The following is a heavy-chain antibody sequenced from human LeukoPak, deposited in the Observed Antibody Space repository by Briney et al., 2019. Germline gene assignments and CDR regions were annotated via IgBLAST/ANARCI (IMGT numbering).Heavy chain of an antibody. Sequence: AAVKVSCKASGGTFSSYAISWVRQAPGQGLEWMGRIIPILGIANYAQKFQGRVTITADKSTSTAYMELSSLRSEDTAVYYCARGGCSGGSCYGDRFDYWGQGTLVTVSS. V-gene: IGHV1-69*04. CDR1: GGTFSSYA. J-gene: IGHJ4*02. D-gene: IGHD2-15*01. CDR3: ARGGCSGGSCYGDRFDY. CDR2: IIPILGIA.